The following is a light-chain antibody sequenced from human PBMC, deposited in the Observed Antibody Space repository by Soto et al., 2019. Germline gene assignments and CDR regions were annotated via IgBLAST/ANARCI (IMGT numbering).Light chain of an antibody. V-gene: IGLV2-14*01. Sequence: QSALTQPASVSGSPGQSITISCTGTSSEVGGYNYVSWYQQHPGKAPKLMIYDVTDRPSGVSNRFSGSKSGNTASLTISGIQAEDEADYYCSSYTSSSTLVLFGGGTKLTVL. CDR2: DVT. CDR1: SSEVGGYNY. CDR3: SSYTSSSTLVL. J-gene: IGLJ2*01.